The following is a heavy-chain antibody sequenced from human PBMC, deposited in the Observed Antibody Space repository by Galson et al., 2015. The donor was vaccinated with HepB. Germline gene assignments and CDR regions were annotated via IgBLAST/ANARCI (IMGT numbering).Heavy chain of an antibody. CDR3: ARRISLVRGIITNPDYYYGMDV. V-gene: IGHV3-7*03. D-gene: IGHD3-10*01. CDR2: INPDGSEK. CDR1: EFTFSSYW. Sequence: SLRLSCAASEFTFSSYWMNWVRQAPGKGLEWVANINPDGSEKYYVASLKGRFTISRDNAKNSLYLQMDSLRAEDTAVCYCARRISLVRGIITNPDYYYGMDVWGQGTMVTVAS. J-gene: IGHJ6*02.